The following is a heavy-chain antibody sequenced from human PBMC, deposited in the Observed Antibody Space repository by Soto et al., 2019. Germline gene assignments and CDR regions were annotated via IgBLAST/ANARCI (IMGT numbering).Heavy chain of an antibody. J-gene: IGHJ5*02. D-gene: IGHD2-2*01. Sequence: SETLSLTCTVSGGSISSSSYYWGWIRQPPGKGLEWIGSIYYSGSTYYNPSLKSRVTISVDTSKNQFSLKLSSVTAADTAVYYCARRNCSSTSCYYSYNWSDPWGQGTLVTVSS. CDR1: GGSISSSSYY. CDR3: ARRNCSSTSCYYSYNWSDP. CDR2: IYYSGST. V-gene: IGHV4-39*01.